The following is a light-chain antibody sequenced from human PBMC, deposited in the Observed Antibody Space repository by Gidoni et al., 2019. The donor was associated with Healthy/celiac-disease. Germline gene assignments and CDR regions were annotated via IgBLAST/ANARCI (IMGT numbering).Light chain of an antibody. CDR1: QDISNY. V-gene: IGKV1-33*01. CDR3: QQYDNLPLT. CDR2: DAS. Sequence: DMQMTQYPSSLSASVGDRVTINCQASQDISNYLTWYQQKPGKAPKLLIYDASNLETGVPSRFSGSGSGTDFTFTISSLQPEDIATYYCQQYDNLPLTFGGGTEVEIK. J-gene: IGKJ4*01.